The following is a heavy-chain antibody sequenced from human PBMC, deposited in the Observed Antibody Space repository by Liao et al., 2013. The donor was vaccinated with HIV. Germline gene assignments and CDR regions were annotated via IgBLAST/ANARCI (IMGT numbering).Heavy chain of an antibody. D-gene: IGHD2-21*01. CDR2: VNHNGNT. Sequence: QVQLQESGPGLVKPSETLSLTCAVYGGSLSDYYWSWIRQPPGKGLEWIGEVNHNGNTNYNPSLKSRVTISIDTSKKQFYLNLRSVTAADTAVYYCATGGDIMDVWGKGTTVIVSS. V-gene: IGHV4-34*10. J-gene: IGHJ6*03. CDR1: GGSLSDYY. CDR3: ATGGDIMDV.